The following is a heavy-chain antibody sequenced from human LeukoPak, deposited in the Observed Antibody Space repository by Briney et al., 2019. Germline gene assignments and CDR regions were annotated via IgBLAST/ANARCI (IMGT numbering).Heavy chain of an antibody. V-gene: IGHV4-39*07. CDR2: IYYSGST. Sequence: SETLSLTCTVSGGSISSSSYYWGWIRQPPGKGLEWIGSIYYSGSTYYNPSLKSRVTISVDTSKNQFSLKLSSVTAADTAVYYCALVPGRDFFDYWGQGTLVTVSS. CDR1: GGSISSSSYY. J-gene: IGHJ4*02. D-gene: IGHD3-10*01. CDR3: ALVPGRDFFDY.